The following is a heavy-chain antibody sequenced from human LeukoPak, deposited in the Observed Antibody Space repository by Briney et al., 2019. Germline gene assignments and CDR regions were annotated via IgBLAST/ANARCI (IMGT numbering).Heavy chain of an antibody. CDR3: ARVWYCSSSSCYQIDY. CDR2: IDPSDSYT. J-gene: IGHJ4*02. Sequence: GESLKISCKGSGYTFTSYWVSWVRQMPGKGVGWMGRIDPSDSYTNYSPSFQGHVTISADKSISTAYLQWSSLKASDTAMYYCARVWYCSSSSCYQIDYWGQGTLVTVSS. D-gene: IGHD2-2*01. V-gene: IGHV5-10-1*01. CDR1: GYTFTSYW.